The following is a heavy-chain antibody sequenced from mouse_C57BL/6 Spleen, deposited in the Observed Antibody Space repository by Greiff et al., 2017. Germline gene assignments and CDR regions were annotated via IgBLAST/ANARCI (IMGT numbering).Heavy chain of an antibody. Sequence: VQLQQSGAELVKPGASVKLSCKASGYTFTSYWMHWVKQRPGQGLEWIGWIYPGNGDTKYNPKFKGKATLTADKSSSTAYMQLSSLTYEDSAVDYCARRNWDEDYWGQGTTLTVSS. CDR1: GYTFTSYW. D-gene: IGHD4-1*01. V-gene: IGHV1-7*01. J-gene: IGHJ2*01. CDR3: ARRNWDEDY. CDR2: IYPGNGDT.